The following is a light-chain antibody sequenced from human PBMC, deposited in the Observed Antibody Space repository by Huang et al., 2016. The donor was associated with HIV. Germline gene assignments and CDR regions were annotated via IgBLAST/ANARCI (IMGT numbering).Light chain of an antibody. CDR1: QSLLHSNGYNY. CDR2: LGS. Sequence: DIVMTPSPLSLPVTPGEPASISCRSSQSLLHSNGYNYVDWYLQKPEQSPQLLIYLGSNRASWVPDRFSRSGSCTYYTLKIIRVEAEDVGVYYCMQALQTPLTFGGGTKVEIK. J-gene: IGKJ4*01. V-gene: IGKV2-28*01. CDR3: MQALQTPLT.